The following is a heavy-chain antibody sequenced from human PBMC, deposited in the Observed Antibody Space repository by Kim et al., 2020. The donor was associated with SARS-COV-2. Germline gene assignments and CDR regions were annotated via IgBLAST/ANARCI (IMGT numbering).Heavy chain of an antibody. Sequence: YSQKFKGRVTMTRHTSSSTAYMGLSRLRSDDTAVYYCARGVPGSSNSMDYWGQGTLVTVSS. D-gene: IGHD6-6*01. J-gene: IGHJ4*02. CDR3: ARGVPGSSNSMDY. V-gene: IGHV1-2*02.